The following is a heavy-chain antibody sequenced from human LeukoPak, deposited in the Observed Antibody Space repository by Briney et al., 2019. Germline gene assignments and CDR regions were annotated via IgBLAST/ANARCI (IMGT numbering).Heavy chain of an antibody. CDR2: IYSGGST. CDR1: GFTVSSNY. J-gene: IGHJ6*02. Sequence: PGGSLRLSCAASGFTVSSNYMSWVRQAPGKGLECVSVIYSGGSTYYADSVKGRFTISRDNSKNTLYLQMNSLRAEDTAVYYCARDRYDYGDYRGRFYYGMDVWGQGTTVTVSS. CDR3: ARDRYDYGDYRGRFYYGMDV. D-gene: IGHD4-17*01. V-gene: IGHV3-53*01.